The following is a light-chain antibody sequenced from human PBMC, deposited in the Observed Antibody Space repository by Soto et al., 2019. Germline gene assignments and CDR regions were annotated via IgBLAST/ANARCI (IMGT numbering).Light chain of an antibody. CDR3: SSYTSSSTLV. Sequence: QCVLTQPASVSGSPGQSSTISCTGTSSDVGGYNYVSWYQQHPGKAPKLMIYDVSNRPSGVSNRFSGSKSGNTASLTISGLQAEDEADYYCSSYTSSSTLVVGGGTKVTVL. CDR2: DVS. J-gene: IGLJ2*01. CDR1: SSDVGGYNY. V-gene: IGLV2-14*01.